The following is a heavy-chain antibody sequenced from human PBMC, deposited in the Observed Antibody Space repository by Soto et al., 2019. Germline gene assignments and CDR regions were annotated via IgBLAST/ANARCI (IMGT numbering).Heavy chain of an antibody. J-gene: IGHJ5*02. D-gene: IGHD2-21*02. CDR2: ISYNGIT. CDR1: SGSMSSDDYS. CDR3: AREDAVTNWFDP. Sequence: QVHLQESGPGLVKPSETLSLTCTVSSGSMSSDDYSWSWIRQVPGKGLEWIGHISYNGITYYNPSLQSRPTISLDTSKNHFSLRLTSVNAADTAVYFCAREDAVTNWFDPWGQGVLVTVSS. V-gene: IGHV4-31*03.